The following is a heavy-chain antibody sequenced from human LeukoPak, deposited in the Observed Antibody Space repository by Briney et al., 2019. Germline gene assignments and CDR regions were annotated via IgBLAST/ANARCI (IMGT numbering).Heavy chain of an antibody. Sequence: ASVKVSCKASGYTFTSYGISWVRQAPGQGLEWMGWISAYNGNTNYAQKLQGKVTMTTDTSTSTAYMELRSLRSDDTAVYYCARSYRGVATINDAFDIWGQGTMVTVSS. CDR3: ARSYRGVATINDAFDI. CDR2: ISAYNGNT. V-gene: IGHV1-18*01. J-gene: IGHJ3*02. D-gene: IGHD5-24*01. CDR1: GYTFTSYG.